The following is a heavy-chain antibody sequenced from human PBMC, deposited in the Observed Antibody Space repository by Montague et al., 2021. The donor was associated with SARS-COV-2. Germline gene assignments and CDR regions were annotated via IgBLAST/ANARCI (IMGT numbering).Heavy chain of an antibody. J-gene: IGHJ5*02. CDR3: ARELQYNWFDP. V-gene: IGHV4-38-2*02. D-gene: IGHD2-21*02. Sequence: SETLSLTCSVSGYSISSGYLWGWVRQPPGKRLLWLGYIYYRGTTNYNPSLQSRVTMLVDTSKNQFSLNLSSVTAADTAMYYCARELQYNWFDPWGQGTLVTVSS. CDR2: IYYRGTT. CDR1: GYSISSGYL.